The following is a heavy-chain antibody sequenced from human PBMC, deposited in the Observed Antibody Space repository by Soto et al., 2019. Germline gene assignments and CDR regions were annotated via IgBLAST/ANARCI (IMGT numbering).Heavy chain of an antibody. CDR2: INSDGSST. D-gene: IGHD4-17*01. J-gene: IGHJ4*02. CDR1: GFTFSGYW. Sequence: EVQLVESGGGLVQPGGSLRLSCAASGFTFSGYWMHWVRQAPGKGLVWVSRINSDGSSTSYADSVKGRCTISRDNAKNTLYLQMNSLRAEDTAVYYCAREAPYGDPSDYWGQGTLVTVSS. CDR3: AREAPYGDPSDY. V-gene: IGHV3-74*01.